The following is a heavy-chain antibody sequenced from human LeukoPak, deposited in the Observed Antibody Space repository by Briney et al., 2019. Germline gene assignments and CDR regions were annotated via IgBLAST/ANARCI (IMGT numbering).Heavy chain of an antibody. CDR1: GGSISNYY. CDR3: ARLTGYQQPTGGYYYYMDV. Sequence: PSETLSLTCTVSGGSISNYYWSWIRQPLGKGLEWIGYIYASGGTNYNPSLKSRVTISVDTSKNQFSLRLSSVTAADTAMYYCARLTGYQQPTGGYYYYMDVWGKGTTVTVSS. J-gene: IGHJ6*03. V-gene: IGHV4-4*09. D-gene: IGHD6-13*01. CDR2: IYASGGT.